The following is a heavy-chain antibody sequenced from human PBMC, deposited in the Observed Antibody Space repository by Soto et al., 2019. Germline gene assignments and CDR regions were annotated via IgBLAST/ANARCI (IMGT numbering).Heavy chain of an antibody. CDR3: ARHGRGGVPMVRGYMDV. J-gene: IGHJ6*03. CDR1: GGSISSSSYY. D-gene: IGHD3-10*01. Sequence: QLQLQESGPGLVKPSETLSLTCTVSGGSISSSSYYWGWIRQPPGKGLEWIGSIYYSGSTYYNPSLKSRVTISVDTHKTQFSLKLSSVTAADTAVYDCARHGRGGVPMVRGYMDVWGKGTTVTVSS. CDR2: IYYSGST. V-gene: IGHV4-39*01.